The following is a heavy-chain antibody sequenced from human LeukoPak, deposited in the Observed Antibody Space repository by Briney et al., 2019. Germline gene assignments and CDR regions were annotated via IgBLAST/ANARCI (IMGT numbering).Heavy chain of an antibody. Sequence: GGSLRLSCVASGFTFSGCWMSWVRQAPGKGLEWVANIKGDGSQEYYVDSVKGRFPISRDNAKNSLYLQLNSLRAEDTAVYYCVSRLVPGLSWGQGTLVTVSS. CDR1: GFTFSGCW. J-gene: IGHJ4*02. D-gene: IGHD4-11*01. V-gene: IGHV3-7*01. CDR3: VSRLVPGLS. CDR2: IKGDGSQE.